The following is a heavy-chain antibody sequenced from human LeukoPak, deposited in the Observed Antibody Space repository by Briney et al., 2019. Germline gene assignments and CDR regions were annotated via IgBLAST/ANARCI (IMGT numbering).Heavy chain of an antibody. CDR2: IYTSGST. D-gene: IGHD3-10*01. Sequence: SETLSLTCTVSGGSISTGSDYWSWIRQAAGKGLEWIGRIYTSGSTDYHPSLRSRVTISVDTSKNQFSLRLSSVTAEDTAGYYCARVMVGVRGLHFDDWGQGTLVTVSS. CDR3: ARVMVGVRGLHFDD. CDR1: GGSISTGSDY. J-gene: IGHJ4*02. V-gene: IGHV4-61*02.